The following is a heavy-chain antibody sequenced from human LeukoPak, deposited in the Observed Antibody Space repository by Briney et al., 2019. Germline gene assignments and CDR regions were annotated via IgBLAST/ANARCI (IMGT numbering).Heavy chain of an antibody. CDR1: GFTFSNYW. CDR3: ARDPNNDVGSGYGMDV. J-gene: IGHJ6*02. D-gene: IGHD1-1*01. CDR2: IKQDGSEK. V-gene: IGHV3-7*01. Sequence: GGSLRLSCAASGFTFSNYWMSWVRQAPGKGLEWVANIKQDGSEKYYVDSVKGRFTISRDNAKNSLYLQMNSLRAEDTAVYYCARDPNNDVGSGYGMDVWGQGTTVTVSS.